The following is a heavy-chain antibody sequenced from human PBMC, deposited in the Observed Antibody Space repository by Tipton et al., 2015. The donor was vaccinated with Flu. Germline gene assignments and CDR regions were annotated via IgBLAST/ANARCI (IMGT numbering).Heavy chain of an antibody. CDR2: ISSSSSYI. D-gene: IGHD5-18*01. CDR1: GFTFSSYN. CDR3: ARERGYSYGYGDY. V-gene: IGHV3-21*01. J-gene: IGHJ4*02. Sequence: CAASGFTFSSYNMNWVRQAPGKGLEWVSSISSSSSYIYYADSVKGRFTISRDNAKNSLYLQMNSLRAEDTAVYYCARERGYSYGYGDYWGQGTLVTVSS.